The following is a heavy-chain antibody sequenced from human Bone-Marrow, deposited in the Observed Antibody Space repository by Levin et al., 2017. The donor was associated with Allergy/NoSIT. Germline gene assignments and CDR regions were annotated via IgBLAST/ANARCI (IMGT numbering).Heavy chain of an antibody. CDR3: AKDPMWDRYNFDMDV. V-gene: IGHV3-23*01. CDR1: GFTFNKYG. D-gene: IGHD1-26*01. J-gene: IGHJ6*02. CDR2: IGGSGIDS. Sequence: AGGSLRLSCTTSGFTFNKYGLTWVRQAPGKGLEWVASIGGSGIDSNYADSVRGRFTITRDTNMIFLQMNSLRVEDTAIYYCAKDPMWDRYNFDMDVWGQGTSVIVSS.